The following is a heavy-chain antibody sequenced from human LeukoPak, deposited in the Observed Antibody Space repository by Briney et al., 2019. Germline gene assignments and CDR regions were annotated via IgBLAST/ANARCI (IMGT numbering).Heavy chain of an antibody. CDR1: GYSFTSYW. CDR3: ARPGIAAADPDY. Sequence: GESLKTSCKGSGYSFTSYWIGWVRQMPGKGLEWMGIIYPGDSDTRYSPSFRGQVTISADKSISTAYLQWSSLRASDSAMYYCARPGIAAADPDYWGQGTLVTVSS. J-gene: IGHJ4*02. V-gene: IGHV5-51*01. CDR2: IYPGDSDT. D-gene: IGHD6-13*01.